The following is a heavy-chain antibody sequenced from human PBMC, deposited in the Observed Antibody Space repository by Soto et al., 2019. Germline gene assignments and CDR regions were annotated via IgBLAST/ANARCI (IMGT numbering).Heavy chain of an antibody. D-gene: IGHD3-3*01. Sequence: SETLSLTCAVYGGSFSGYYWSWIRQPPGKGLEWIGEINHSGSTNYNPSLKSRVTISVDTSKNQFSLKLSSVTAADTAVYYCARENLLEWLYIDYWGQGTLVPVYS. V-gene: IGHV4-34*01. CDR3: ARENLLEWLYIDY. CDR1: GGSFSGYY. CDR2: INHSGST. J-gene: IGHJ4*02.